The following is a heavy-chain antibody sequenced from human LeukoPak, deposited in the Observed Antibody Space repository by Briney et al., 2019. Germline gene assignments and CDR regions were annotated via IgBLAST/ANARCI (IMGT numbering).Heavy chain of an antibody. J-gene: IGHJ4*02. CDR3: VKSGPDFGDLPSEYYFDF. CDR1: GFSFSSYA. Sequence: GRSLRLSCAASGFSFSSYAMHWVRQAPGKGLEWVAVIWYDGSNQYYADSVRGRFTISRDNSKDTLHLQMNSLRAEDTAAYYCVKSGPDFGDLPSEYYFDFWGQGTLVTVSS. D-gene: IGHD4-17*01. CDR2: IWYDGSNQ. V-gene: IGHV3-33*06.